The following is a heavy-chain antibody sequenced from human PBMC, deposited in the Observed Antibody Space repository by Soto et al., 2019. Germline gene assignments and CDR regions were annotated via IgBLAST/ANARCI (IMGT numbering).Heavy chain of an antibody. CDR3: ARDPRRQLVRTSWFDP. V-gene: IGHV1-18*01. CDR1: GYTFTSYG. J-gene: IGHJ5*02. D-gene: IGHD6-6*01. Sequence: ASVKVSCKASGYTFTSYGISWVRQAPGQGLEWMGWISAYNGNTNYAQKLQGRVTMTTDTSTSTAYMELRSLRSDDTAVYYCARDPRRQLVRTSWFDPWGQGTLVTVSS. CDR2: ISAYNGNT.